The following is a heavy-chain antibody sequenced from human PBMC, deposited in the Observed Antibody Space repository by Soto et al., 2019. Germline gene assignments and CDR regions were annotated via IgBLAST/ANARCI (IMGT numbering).Heavy chain of an antibody. CDR2: IYRSGGT. CDR3: ARGAAAGVDYGMDV. D-gene: IGHD6-13*01. CDR1: GGSISTYY. Sequence: NPSETLSLTCSVSGGSISTYYGSWNKQPAGKGLEWIGRIYRSGGTNFNPSLMSRVSMSVDTSKNQFSLKSSSVVAADTAVYYCARGAAAGVDYGMDVWGQGTTVTVSS. V-gene: IGHV4-4*07. J-gene: IGHJ6*02.